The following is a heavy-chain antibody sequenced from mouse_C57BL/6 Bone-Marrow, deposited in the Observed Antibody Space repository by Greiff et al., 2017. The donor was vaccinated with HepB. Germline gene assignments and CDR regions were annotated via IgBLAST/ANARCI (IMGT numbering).Heavy chain of an antibody. D-gene: IGHD1-1*01. CDR1: GFTFSDYY. CDR2: ISNGGGST. J-gene: IGHJ3*01. Sequence: EVKLMESGGGLVQPGGSLKLSCAASGFTFSDYYMYWVRQTPEKRLEWVAYISNGGGSTYYPDTVKGRFTISRDNAKNTLYLQMSRLKSEDTAMYYCARHGTTVPWFAYWGQGTLVTVSA. V-gene: IGHV5-12*01. CDR3: ARHGTTVPWFAY.